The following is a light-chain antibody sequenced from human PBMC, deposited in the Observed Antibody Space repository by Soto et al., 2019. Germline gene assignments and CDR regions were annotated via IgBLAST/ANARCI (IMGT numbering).Light chain of an antibody. V-gene: IGKV2-28*01. J-gene: IGKJ2*01. CDR2: LGS. CDR3: MQALQTPYT. Sequence: DIVMTQSPLSLPVIPGEPASISCRSSQSLLHSNGYNYLDWYLQKPGQSPQLLIYLGSNRASGVPDRFRGSGSGPDFTLKISRVEAEDVGFYSCMQALQTPYTFGQGTKLEIE. CDR1: QSLLHSNGYNY.